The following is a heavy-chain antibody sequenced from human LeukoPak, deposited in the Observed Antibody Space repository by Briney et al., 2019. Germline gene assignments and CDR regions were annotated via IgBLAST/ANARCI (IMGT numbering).Heavy chain of an antibody. J-gene: IGHJ4*02. CDR2: INHSGST. Sequence: PSETLSLTCAVYGGSFSGYYWSWIRQPQGKGLEWIGEINHSGSTNYNPSLKSRVTISVDTSKNQFSLKLSSVTAADTAVYYCARARPGYSYRYSGGTCFDYWGQGTLVTVSS. CDR3: ARARPGYSYRYSGGTCFDY. CDR1: GGSFSGYY. V-gene: IGHV4-34*01. D-gene: IGHD5-18*01.